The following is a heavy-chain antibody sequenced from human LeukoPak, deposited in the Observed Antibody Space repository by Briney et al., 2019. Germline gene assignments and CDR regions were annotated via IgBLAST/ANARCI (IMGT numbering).Heavy chain of an antibody. D-gene: IGHD1-26*01. Sequence: SETPSLTCTVSGGSISSSSYYWGWIRQPPGKGLEWIGSIYYSGSTYYNPSLKSRVTISVDTSKNQFSLKLSSVTAADTAVYYCAITYSGAFDIWGQGTMVTVSS. CDR3: AITYSGAFDI. V-gene: IGHV4-39*05. CDR2: IYYSGST. CDR1: GGSISSSSYY. J-gene: IGHJ3*02.